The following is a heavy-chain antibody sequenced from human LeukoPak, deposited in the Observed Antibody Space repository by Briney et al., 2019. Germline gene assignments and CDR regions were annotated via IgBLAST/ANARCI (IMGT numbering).Heavy chain of an antibody. CDR3: ARDRPGGSSLDY. D-gene: IGHD6-13*01. Sequence: SETLSLTCTVSGGSISSSSYYWGWIRQPLGKGLEWIGSIYYSGSTYYNPSLKSRVTISVDTSKNQFSLNLSSVTAADTAVYYCARDRPGGSSLDYWGQGILVTVSS. CDR1: GGSISSSSYY. V-gene: IGHV4-39*07. CDR2: IYYSGST. J-gene: IGHJ4*02.